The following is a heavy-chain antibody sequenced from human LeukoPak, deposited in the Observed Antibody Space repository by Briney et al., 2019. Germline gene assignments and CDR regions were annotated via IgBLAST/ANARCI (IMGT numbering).Heavy chain of an antibody. CDR3: ARDAGSGMGNWFDP. V-gene: IGHV1-2*02. CDR2: INPNSGGT. CDR1: GYTFTGYY. J-gene: IGHJ5*02. Sequence: ASVKVSCKASGYTFTGYYMHWVRQAPGQGLEWMGWINPNSGGTNYAQKFQGRVTMTRDTSISTAYMELSRLRSADTAVYYCARDAGSGMGNWFDPWGQGTLVTVSS. D-gene: IGHD3-10*01.